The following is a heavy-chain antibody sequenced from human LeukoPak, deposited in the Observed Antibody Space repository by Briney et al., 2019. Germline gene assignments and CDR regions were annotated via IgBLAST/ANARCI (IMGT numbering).Heavy chain of an antibody. CDR3: AREWGRSGGWSGKGFVY. D-gene: IGHD6-19*01. CDR2: IFSTDEK. V-gene: IGHV2-26*02. J-gene: IGHJ4*02. CDR1: GFSLSNSRLG. Sequence: SGPTPVHPTETLTLTCTVSGFSLSNSRLGVSWIRQPPGKALEWLAHIFSTDEKSYSPSLKSRLIISKDTSKSQVVLTMTNMDPVDTATYFCAREWGRSGGWSGKGFVYWGEGALVTVSS.